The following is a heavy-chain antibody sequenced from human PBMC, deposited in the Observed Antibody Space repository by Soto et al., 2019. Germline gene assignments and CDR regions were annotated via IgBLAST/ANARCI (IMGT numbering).Heavy chain of an antibody. D-gene: IGHD6-13*01. CDR1: GYGFASYW. J-gene: IGHJ6*02. CDR3: ARLIAYSSSWYGPMSYYSGMDV. CDR2: IYPCDSDT. Sequence: ASLKMSFKGSGYGFASYWVGWVRRIPGKGLEWMGIIYPCDSDTRYSPSFQGQVTISADKSISTAYLQWSSLKASDTAMYYCARLIAYSSSWYGPMSYYSGMDVWGQGTTVTVSS. V-gene: IGHV5-51*01.